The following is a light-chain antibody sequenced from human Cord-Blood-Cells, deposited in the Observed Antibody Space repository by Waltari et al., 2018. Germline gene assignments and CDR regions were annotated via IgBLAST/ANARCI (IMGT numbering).Light chain of an antibody. J-gene: IGLJ3*02. Sequence: QSVLTQPPSASGTPGQRVTISCSGSSSNLGSNTVTWYQHLPGTAPKLLIYSNNPRPSGVPDRFSGSKSGTSASLAISGLQSEDEADYYCAAWDDSLNGPVFGGGTKLTVL. V-gene: IGLV1-44*01. CDR1: SSNLGSNT. CDR3: AAWDDSLNGPV. CDR2: SNN.